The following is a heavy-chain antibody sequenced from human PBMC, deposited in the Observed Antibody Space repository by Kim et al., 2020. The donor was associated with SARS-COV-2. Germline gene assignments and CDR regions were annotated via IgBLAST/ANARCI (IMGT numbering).Heavy chain of an antibody. Sequence: GGSLRLSCAASGFTFSSYWMSWVRQAPGKGLEWVANIKQDGSEKYYVDSVKGRFTISRDNAKNSLYLQMNSLRAEDTAVYYCARSTDILTGSTMDVWGQGTTVTVSS. J-gene: IGHJ6*02. D-gene: IGHD3-9*01. V-gene: IGHV3-7*05. CDR2: IKQDGSEK. CDR1: GFTFSSYW. CDR3: ARSTDILTGSTMDV.